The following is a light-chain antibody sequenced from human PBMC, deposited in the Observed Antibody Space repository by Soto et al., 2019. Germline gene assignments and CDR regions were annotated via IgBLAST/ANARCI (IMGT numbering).Light chain of an antibody. CDR2: DVT. CDR1: GSDIGNYNY. CDR3: CSYTGTYTWV. J-gene: IGLJ3*02. Sequence: QSVLTQPASVSGSPGQSITISCTGTGSDIGNYNYVSWYQQHPGKAPRVLIYDVTKRPSGVPDRFSGSKSGNTASLTISGLQAEDEANYYCCSYTGTYTWVFGGGTKLTVL. V-gene: IGLV2-11*01.